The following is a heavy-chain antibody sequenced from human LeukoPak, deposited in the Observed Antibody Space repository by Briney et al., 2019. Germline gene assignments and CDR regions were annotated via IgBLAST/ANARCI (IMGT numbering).Heavy chain of an antibody. D-gene: IGHD6-13*01. V-gene: IGHV4-39*01. CDR3: AREYSSSWYLGWFDP. CDR2: IYYSGST. Sequence: PSETLSLTCTVSGGSISSSSYYWGWIRQPPGKGLEWIGSIYYSGSTYYNPSLKSRVTISVDTSKNQFSLKLSSVTAADTAVYYCAREYSSSWYLGWFDPWGQGTLVTVSS. J-gene: IGHJ5*02. CDR1: GGSISSSSYY.